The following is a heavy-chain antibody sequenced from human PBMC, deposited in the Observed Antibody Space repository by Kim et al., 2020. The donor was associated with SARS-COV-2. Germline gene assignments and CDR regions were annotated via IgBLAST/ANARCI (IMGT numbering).Heavy chain of an antibody. V-gene: IGHV7-4-1*02. J-gene: IGHJ4*02. CDR3: ARDPTLAVRLGGWFDY. CDR2: INTKTGIP. D-gene: IGHD6-6*01. CDR1: GYTFTSYA. Sequence: ASVKVSCTGSGYTFTSYAVHWVRQAPGQGLEWLGWINTKTGIPTYARGFTGRFVFSLDTSTTTTYLEVNNLKREDTAVYFCARDPTLAVRLGGWFDYWGQGTLVTVPS.